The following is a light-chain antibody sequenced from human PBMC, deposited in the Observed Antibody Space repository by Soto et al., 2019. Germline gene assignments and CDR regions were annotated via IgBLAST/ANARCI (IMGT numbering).Light chain of an antibody. Sequence: NFMLTQPHSVSESPGKTVTISCTRSSGSIASNYVQWYQQRPGSSPTTVIYEDNQRPSGVHDRFSGSIDSSSNSASLTISGLQTEDEADYYCHSYDSSNPVVFGGGTKLTVL. V-gene: IGLV6-57*01. J-gene: IGLJ2*01. CDR1: SGSIASNY. CDR2: EDN. CDR3: HSYDSSNPVV.